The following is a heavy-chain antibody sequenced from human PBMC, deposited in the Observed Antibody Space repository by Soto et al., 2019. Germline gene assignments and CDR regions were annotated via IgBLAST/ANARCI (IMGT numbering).Heavy chain of an antibody. CDR2: INAGNGNT. Sequence: QVQLVQSGAEEKKPGASVKVSCKASGYTFTSYAMHWVRQAPGQRLEWMGWINAGNGNTKYSQKFQGRVTITRDTSASTAYMALSRLRSEDTDVYSCARSIVVVTALDYWGQGTLVTVSS. D-gene: IGHD2-21*02. J-gene: IGHJ4*02. CDR3: ARSIVVVTALDY. CDR1: GYTFTSYA. V-gene: IGHV1-3*05.